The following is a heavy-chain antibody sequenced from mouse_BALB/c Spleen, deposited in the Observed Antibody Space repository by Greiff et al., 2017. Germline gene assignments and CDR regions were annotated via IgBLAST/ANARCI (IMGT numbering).Heavy chain of an antibody. D-gene: IGHD2-1*01. CDR1: GFTFSSYT. Sequence: EVHLVESGGGLVQPGGSLKLSCAASGFTFSSYTMSWVRQTPEKRLEWVAYISNGGGSTYYPDTVKGRFTISRDNAKNTLYLQMSSLKSEDTAMYYCARRNGNYGAMDYWGQGTSVTVSS. V-gene: IGHV5-12-2*01. J-gene: IGHJ4*01. CDR3: ARRNGNYGAMDY. CDR2: ISNGGGST.